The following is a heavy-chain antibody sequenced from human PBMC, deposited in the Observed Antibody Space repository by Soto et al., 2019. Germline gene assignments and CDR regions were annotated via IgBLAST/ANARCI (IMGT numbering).Heavy chain of an antibody. V-gene: IGHV3-23*01. D-gene: IGHD2-2*01. CDR3: AKDWKLRDLSYADN. J-gene: IGHJ4*02. Sequence: PGGSLRLSCAASGSTFSSHSMTWVRQAPGKGLEWVSGISGSGGRTYYADSARGRFTISRDNSQNMLYLQMNSLRAEDTAVYYCAKDWKLRDLSYADNWGQGTLVTVSS. CDR2: ISGSGGRT. CDR1: GSTFSSHS.